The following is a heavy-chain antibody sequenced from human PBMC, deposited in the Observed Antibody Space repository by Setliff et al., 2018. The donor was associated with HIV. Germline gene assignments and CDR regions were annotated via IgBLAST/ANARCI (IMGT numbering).Heavy chain of an antibody. CDR1: GFTFSSYG. D-gene: IGHD5-12*01. Sequence: GGSLRLSCAAFGFTFSSYGMSWVRQAPGKGLEWVSVIYVGDTTYYADSVKGRFTISRDNSKNTLYLQMNSLRPEDTAVYYCAARIRDGHRGYGYFDFWGQGTLVTVSS. CDR3: AARIRDGHRGYGYFDF. CDR2: IYVGDTT. J-gene: IGHJ4*02. V-gene: IGHV3-53*05.